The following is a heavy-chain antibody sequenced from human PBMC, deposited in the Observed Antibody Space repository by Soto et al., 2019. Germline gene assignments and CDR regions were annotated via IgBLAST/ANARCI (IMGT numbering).Heavy chain of an antibody. J-gene: IGHJ4*02. Sequence: QLQLQESGSGLVKPSQTLSLTCAVSGASTATGGYFWTWIRQPPGKGLELIGYIYHSGSTYYNPSLKRRVTISVDSSRNQFSLKLTSVTAADTAVYYCARARRANYFDDWGQGAQVTVSS. CDR3: ARARRANYFDD. V-gene: IGHV4-30-2*01. CDR1: GASTATGGYF. CDR2: IYHSGST.